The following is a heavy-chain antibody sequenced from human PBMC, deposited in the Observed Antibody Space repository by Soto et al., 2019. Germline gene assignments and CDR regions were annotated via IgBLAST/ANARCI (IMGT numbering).Heavy chain of an antibody. CDR1: GYRISAYK. CDR2: IDPKNGGT. V-gene: IGHV1-2*02. CDR3: GRDDYGIFPY. Sequence: VKVSCKAPGYRISAYKIPWVRQAPGQGLEWMGWIDPKNGGTVSAQKFQGRLTMTRDTSISTVYMDLSGLTSDDTALYYCGRDDYGIFPYWGQGSLVTVS. J-gene: IGHJ4*02. D-gene: IGHD3-10*01.